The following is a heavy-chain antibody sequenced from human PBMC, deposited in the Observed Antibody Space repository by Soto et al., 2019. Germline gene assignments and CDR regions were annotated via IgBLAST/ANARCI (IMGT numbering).Heavy chain of an antibody. D-gene: IGHD1-7*01. V-gene: IGHV1-18*01. CDR1: GYTFTSYD. Sequence: QVQLVQSGAEVKKPGASVKVSCKASGYTFTSYDINWVRQATGQGLEWMGWISAYNGNTNYAQKLQGRVTMTTDTSTSTAYMELRSLRSDDTAVYYCARDGNYPRPVYYYYYGMDVWGQGTTVTVSS. CDR3: ARDGNYPRPVYYYYYGMDV. J-gene: IGHJ6*02. CDR2: ISAYNGNT.